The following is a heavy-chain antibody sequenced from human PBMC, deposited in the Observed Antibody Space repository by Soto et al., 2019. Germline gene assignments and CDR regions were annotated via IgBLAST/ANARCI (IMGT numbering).Heavy chain of an antibody. CDR3: ARVKPYYYDSSGYYLPY. J-gene: IGHJ4*02. D-gene: IGHD3-22*01. CDR2: ISAYNGNT. Sequence: QVQLVQSGAEVKKPGASVKVSCKASGYTFTSYGISWVRQAPGQGLEWMGWISAYNGNTNYAQKLHGRVTMTTDTSTSTDYMELRSLRSDDTAVYYCARVKPYYYDSSGYYLPYWGQGTLVTVSS. CDR1: GYTFTSYG. V-gene: IGHV1-18*01.